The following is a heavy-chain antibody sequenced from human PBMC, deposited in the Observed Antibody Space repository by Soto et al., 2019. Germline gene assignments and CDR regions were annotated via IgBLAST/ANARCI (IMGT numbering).Heavy chain of an antibody. CDR2: INPNSGGT. CDR1: GYTFTGYY. Sequence: QVQLVQSGAEVKKPGASVKVSCKASGYTFTGYYMHWVRQAPGQGLDWMGWINPNSGGTNYAQKFQGWVTMTRDTYSSTANMERSRLRPDDTAVHYCSRGPKAASSGYYLHDAFDILGQGTMVTVSS. J-gene: IGHJ3*02. CDR3: SRGPKAASSGYYLHDAFDI. D-gene: IGHD3-22*01. V-gene: IGHV1-2*04.